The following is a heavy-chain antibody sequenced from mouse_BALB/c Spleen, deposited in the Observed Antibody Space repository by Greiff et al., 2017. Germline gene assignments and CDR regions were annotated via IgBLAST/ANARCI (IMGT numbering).Heavy chain of an antibody. J-gene: IGHJ3*01. CDR2: INPSNGGT. Sequence: VQLQQPGAELVKPGASVKLSCKASGYTFTSYYMYWVKQRPGQGLEWIGGINPSNGGTNFNEKFKSKATLTVDKSSSTAYMQLSSLTSEDSAVYYCTRGGRGAYWGQGTLVTVSA. V-gene: IGHV1S81*02. CDR3: TRGGRGAY. CDR1: GYTFTSYY.